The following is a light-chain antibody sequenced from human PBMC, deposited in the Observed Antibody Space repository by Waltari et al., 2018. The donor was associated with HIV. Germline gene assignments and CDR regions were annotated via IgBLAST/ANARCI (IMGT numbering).Light chain of an antibody. J-gene: IGLJ2*01. CDR3: QVWDSSSDHVV. V-gene: IGLV3-21*02. Sequence: SYVLTQPPSVSVAPGQTARITFGGNNIGSKSVHCYQKKPGQAPVLVVDDASDRPSGIPERFSGSNSGNTATLTISRVEAGDEADYYCQVWDSSSDHVVFGGGTKLTVL. CDR2: DAS. CDR1: NIGSKS.